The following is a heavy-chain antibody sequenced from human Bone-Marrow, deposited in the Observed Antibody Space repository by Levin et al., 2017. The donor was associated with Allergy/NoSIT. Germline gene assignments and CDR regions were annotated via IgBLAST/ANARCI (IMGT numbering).Heavy chain of an antibody. V-gene: IGHV3-23*01. D-gene: IGHD3-10*01. J-gene: IGHJ3*02. Sequence: GESLKISCAASGFTFSSYAMSWVRQAPGKGLEWVSAISGSGGSTYYADSVKGRFTISRDNSKNTLYLQMNSLRAEDTAVYYCAKDFMVRGVIKGDAFDIWGQGTMVTVSS. CDR2: ISGSGGST. CDR1: GFTFSSYA. CDR3: AKDFMVRGVIKGDAFDI.